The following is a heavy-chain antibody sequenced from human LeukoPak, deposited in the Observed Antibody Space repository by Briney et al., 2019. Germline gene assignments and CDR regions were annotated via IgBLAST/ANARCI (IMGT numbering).Heavy chain of an antibody. V-gene: IGHV1-18*04. J-gene: IGHJ5*02. D-gene: IGHD2-8*02. CDR1: GYTFTGYY. CDR2: INPNSGNT. CDR3: ARAGVWSLNWFDP. Sequence: ASVKVSCKASGYTFTGYYMHWVRQAPGQGLEWMGWINPNSGNTNYAQKLQGRVTMTTDTSTSTAYMELRSLRSDDTAVYYCARAGVWSLNWFDPWGQGTLVTVSS.